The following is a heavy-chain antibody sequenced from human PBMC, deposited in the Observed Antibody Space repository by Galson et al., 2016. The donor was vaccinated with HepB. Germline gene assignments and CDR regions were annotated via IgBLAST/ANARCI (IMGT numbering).Heavy chain of an antibody. D-gene: IGHD1-14*01. CDR1: GGSISSSAYY. V-gene: IGHV4-39*01. J-gene: IGHJ5*02. Sequence: ETLSLTCIVSGGSISSSAYYWGWIRQPPGKGLEWIGTIYNSGTTYYNPSLKSRVTILRDMSKNQFSLKLNSVTAADTAVYCCGRKINHANWFDTWGQGTLVTVSS. CDR2: IYNSGTT. CDR3: GRKINHANWFDT.